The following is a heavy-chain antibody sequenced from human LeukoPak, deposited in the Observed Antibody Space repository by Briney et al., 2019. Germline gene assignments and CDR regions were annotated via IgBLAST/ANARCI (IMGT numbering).Heavy chain of an antibody. CDR2: IYYSGST. D-gene: IGHD3-10*01. V-gene: IGHV4-59*08. CDR3: ARHWGGAFDI. CDR1: GGSISSYY. Sequence: SETLSLTCTVSGGSISSYYWSWIRQPPGKGLEWIGYIYYSGSTNYNPSLKSRVTISVDTSKNQFSLKLSSVTAADTAVYYCARHWGGAFDIWGQGTMVTVSS. J-gene: IGHJ3*02.